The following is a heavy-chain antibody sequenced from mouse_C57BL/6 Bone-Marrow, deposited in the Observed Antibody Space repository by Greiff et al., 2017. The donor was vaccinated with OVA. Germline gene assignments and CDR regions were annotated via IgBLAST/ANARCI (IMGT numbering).Heavy chain of an antibody. J-gene: IGHJ3*01. CDR2: INPSTGGT. CDR1: GYSFTGYY. D-gene: IGHD2-5*01. CDR3: ASLYSISWFAY. Sequence: VQLQQSGPELVKPGASVKISCKASGYSFTGYYMNWVKQSPEKSLEWIGEINPSTGGTTYNQKFKAKATLTVDKSSSTAYMQLKSLTSEDSAVYYCASLYSISWFAYWGPGTLVTVSA. V-gene: IGHV1-42*01.